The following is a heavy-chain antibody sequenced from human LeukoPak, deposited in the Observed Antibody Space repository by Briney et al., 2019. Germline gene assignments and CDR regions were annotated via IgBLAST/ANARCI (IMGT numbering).Heavy chain of an antibody. CDR3: ARGDY. V-gene: IGHV4-59*01. Sequence: SETLSITCTVSGASIINYYWCWIRQPPRNGLEFIGYIHYSGSTHYNPSLRGRLTISIEVSKNQICLKLTSVTAADTAVYYCARGDYWGQGTLVSVSS. CDR1: GASIINYY. CDR2: IHYSGST. J-gene: IGHJ4*02.